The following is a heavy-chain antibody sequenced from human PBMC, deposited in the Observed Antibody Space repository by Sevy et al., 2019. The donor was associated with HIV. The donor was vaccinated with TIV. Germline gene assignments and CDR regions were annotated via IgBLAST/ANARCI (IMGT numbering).Heavy chain of an antibody. CDR3: AGHCTGHRCPHAFYI. J-gene: IGHJ3*02. CDR1: GGSFSGYY. CDR2: INHSGST. D-gene: IGHD2-8*02. V-gene: IGHV4-34*01. Sequence: SETLSLTCAVYGGSFSGYYWSWIRQPPGKGLEWIGEINHSGSTNYNPSLKSRVTISVDTSKNQFSLKLSSVTAADTAVYYRAGHCTGHRCPHAFYIWGQGKMVTVSS.